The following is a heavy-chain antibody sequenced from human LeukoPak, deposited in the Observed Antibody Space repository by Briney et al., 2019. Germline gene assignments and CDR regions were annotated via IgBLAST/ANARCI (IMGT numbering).Heavy chain of an antibody. Sequence: ASVKVSCMASGYTFTSYYMHWVRQAPGQGLEWMGIINPSGGSTSYAQKFQGRVTMTRDMSTSTVYMELSSLRSEDTAVYYCARGCDYYGSGSYGYEYYYYMDVWGKGTTVTVSS. J-gene: IGHJ6*03. CDR2: INPSGGST. CDR3: ARGCDYYGSGSYGYEYYYYMDV. D-gene: IGHD3-10*01. CDR1: GYTFTSYY. V-gene: IGHV1-46*01.